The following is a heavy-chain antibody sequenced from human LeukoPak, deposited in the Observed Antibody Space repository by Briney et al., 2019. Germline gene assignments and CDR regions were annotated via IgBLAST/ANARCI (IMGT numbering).Heavy chain of an antibody. V-gene: IGHV3-7*02. CDR1: GFTFSNYW. Sequence: PGGSLRLSCAASGFTFSNYWMSWVRQAPGKGLEWVANIKQDGSEKYYVDSVKGRFTISRDHAKNSLYLQMNSLRAEDTAVYYCARAVAGYNWFDPWGQGTLVTVSS. D-gene: IGHD6-19*01. CDR2: IKQDGSEK. CDR3: ARAVAGYNWFDP. J-gene: IGHJ5*02.